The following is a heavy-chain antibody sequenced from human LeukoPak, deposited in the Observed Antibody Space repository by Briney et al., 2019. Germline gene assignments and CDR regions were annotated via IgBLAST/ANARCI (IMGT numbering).Heavy chain of an antibody. D-gene: IGHD3-10*01. CDR1: GGSISSYY. J-gene: IGHJ1*01. CDR3: AGDITSQYFRH. V-gene: IGHV4-59*01. Sequence: SETLSLTCTVSGGSISSYYWSWIRQPPGKGLEWIGYIYYSGSTNYNTSLQSRVTISVDTSKNQFSLKLSSVTAADTAVYHCAGDITSQYFRHWGQGTLVTVSS. CDR2: IYYSGST.